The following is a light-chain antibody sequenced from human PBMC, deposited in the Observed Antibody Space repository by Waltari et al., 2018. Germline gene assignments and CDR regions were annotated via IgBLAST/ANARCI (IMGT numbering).Light chain of an antibody. V-gene: IGKV3-20*01. CDR2: ASS. J-gene: IGKJ1*01. Sequence: IVLTQSPGTLFLSQGGRPTPSCRASQNIGHYLAWSQQKPGQAPRHLIYASSTRAAGIPDRFSGSGSGADFSLTITRLEPDDFAVYYCQHQFRLPATFGQGTKV. CDR1: QNIGHY. CDR3: QHQFRLPAT.